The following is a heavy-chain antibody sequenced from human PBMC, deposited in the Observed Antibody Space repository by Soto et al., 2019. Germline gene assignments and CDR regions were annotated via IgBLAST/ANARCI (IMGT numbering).Heavy chain of an antibody. CDR2: ISGSGGST. CDR1: GFTFSSYA. V-gene: IGHV3-23*01. Sequence: EVQLLESGGGLVQPGGSLRLSCAASGFTFSSYAMRWVRQAPVKGLEWVSAISGSGGSTYYADSVKGRFTISRDNSKNTLYLQMNSLGAEDTAVYYCARRGSGSDYDYWGQGTLVTVSS. CDR3: ARRGSGSDYDY. J-gene: IGHJ4*02. D-gene: IGHD1-26*01.